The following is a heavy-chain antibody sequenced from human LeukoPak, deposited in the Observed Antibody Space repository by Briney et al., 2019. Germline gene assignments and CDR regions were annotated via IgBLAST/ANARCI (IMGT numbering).Heavy chain of an antibody. Sequence: GRSLRLSCAASGFTFSSYAMHWVRQAPGKGLEWVAVISYDGSNKYYADSVKGRFTISRDNSKNTLYLQMNSLRAEDTAVYYCAKDRISSSPLAFDIWGQGTMVTVSS. D-gene: IGHD6-6*01. CDR1: GFTFSSYA. CDR2: ISYDGSNK. J-gene: IGHJ3*02. V-gene: IGHV3-30-3*01. CDR3: AKDRISSSPLAFDI.